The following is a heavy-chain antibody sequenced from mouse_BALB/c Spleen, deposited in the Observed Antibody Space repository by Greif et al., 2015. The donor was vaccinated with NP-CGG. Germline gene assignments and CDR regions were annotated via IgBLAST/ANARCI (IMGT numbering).Heavy chain of an antibody. D-gene: IGHD1-1*01. V-gene: IGHV5-12*02. CDR3: ARHENYGSVYYAMDY. CDR1: GFTFSDYY. Sequence: EVKVVDSGGGLVQPGGSLKLSCATSGFTFSDYYMYWVRQAPEKRLEWVAYISNGGGSTYYPDTVKGRFTISRDNAKNTLYLQMSRLKSEDTAMYYCARHENYGSVYYAMDYWGQGTSVTVSS. CDR2: ISNGGGST. J-gene: IGHJ4*01.